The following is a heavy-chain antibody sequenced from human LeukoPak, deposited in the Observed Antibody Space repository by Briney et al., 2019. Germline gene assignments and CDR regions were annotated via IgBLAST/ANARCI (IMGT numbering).Heavy chain of an antibody. CDR2: INPNSGGT. CDR3: ARVGPIVGANDY. Sequence: ASVKVSCKASGYTFTGYYMHWVRQAPGQGREWMGRINPNSGGTNYAQKFQGRVTMTRDTSISTAYMELSRLRSDDTAVYYCARVGPIVGANDYWGQGTLVTGSS. V-gene: IGHV1-2*06. D-gene: IGHD1-26*01. J-gene: IGHJ4*02. CDR1: GYTFTGYY.